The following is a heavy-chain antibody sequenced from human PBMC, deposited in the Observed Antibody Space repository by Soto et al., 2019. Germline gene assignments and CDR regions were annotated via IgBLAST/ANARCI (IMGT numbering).Heavy chain of an antibody. D-gene: IGHD3-16*01. V-gene: IGHV3-33*01. CDR2: IWNDGSNK. Sequence: PGGSLRLSCAASGFSFTSYGMYWVRQTPGKGLERVAGIWNDGSNKYYADSVKGRITISRDNSKNMLYLQMNSLRAEDTAVFYFARFNMMTFAHDYSGQGILVTV. CDR1: GFSFTSYG. CDR3: ARFNMMTFAHDY. J-gene: IGHJ4*02.